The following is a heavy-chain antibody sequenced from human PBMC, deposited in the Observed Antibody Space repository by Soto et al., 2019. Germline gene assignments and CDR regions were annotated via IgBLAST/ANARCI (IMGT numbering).Heavy chain of an antibody. CDR3: ARAYSGSSSYDY. V-gene: IGHV1-46*01. J-gene: IGHJ4*02. CDR1: GYTFTSYY. Sequence: ASVKVSCKASGYTFTSYYMHWVRQAPGQGLEWMGIINPSGGSTNYAQKFQGRVTMTRDTSTSTVYMELGSLRSEDTAVFYCARAYSGSSSYDYWGQGTLVTVSS. CDR2: INPSGGST. D-gene: IGHD1-26*01.